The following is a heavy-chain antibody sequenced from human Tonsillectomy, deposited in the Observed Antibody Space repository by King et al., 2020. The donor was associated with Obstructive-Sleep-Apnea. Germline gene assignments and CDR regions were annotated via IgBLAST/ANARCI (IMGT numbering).Heavy chain of an antibody. Sequence: EVQLVESGGGLVQPGRSLRLSCTVSGFSVDDFAMSWFRQAPGKGLEWVGFIRTRVYGVTTEYAASVKGRFTISRDDSRSIAYLQMDSLKTEDTAVYYCTRDSSVSTGAADFDYWGQGTLVTVSS. CDR1: GFSVDDFA. D-gene: IGHD2-2*01. V-gene: IGHV3-49*03. CDR3: TRDSSVSTGAADFDY. J-gene: IGHJ4*02. CDR2: IRTRVYGVTT.